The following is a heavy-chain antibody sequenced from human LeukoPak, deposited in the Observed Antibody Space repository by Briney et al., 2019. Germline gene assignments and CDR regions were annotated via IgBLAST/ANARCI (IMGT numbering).Heavy chain of an antibody. Sequence: GGSLRLSCAASGSPFSTYGMHWVRQAPGKGLEWVAFIPYDGSNKYYADSVKGRFSISRDNSKNTVDLQMNSLRPEDTAEFYCAKDLGRHGSIFAVVATSGAFDMWGQGTMVIVSS. CDR3: AKDLGRHGSIFAVVATSGAFDM. J-gene: IGHJ3*02. CDR2: IPYDGSNK. D-gene: IGHD3-3*01. V-gene: IGHV3-30*02. CDR1: GSPFSTYG.